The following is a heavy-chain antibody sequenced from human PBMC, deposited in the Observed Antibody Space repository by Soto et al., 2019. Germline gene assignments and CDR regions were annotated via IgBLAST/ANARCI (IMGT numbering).Heavy chain of an antibody. Sequence: QITLKESGHTLANPTQTLTLTCTFSGFSLSNSGVGVGWIRQPPGKALQWLALLYWDDDTRYSPSLKSRLTITNDTSKNQVVLTMPNMDPVDTATYYCARSVVVPAAIDWFDPWGQGTLVTVAS. CDR1: GFSLSNSGVG. J-gene: IGHJ5*02. D-gene: IGHD2-2*01. CDR3: ARSVVVPAAIDWFDP. V-gene: IGHV2-5*02. CDR2: LYWDDDT.